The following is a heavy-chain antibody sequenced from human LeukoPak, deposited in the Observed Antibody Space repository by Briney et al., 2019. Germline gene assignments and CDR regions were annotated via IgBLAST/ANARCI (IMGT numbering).Heavy chain of an antibody. Sequence: KAGGSLRLSCAASGFTFSTYAMSWVRQAPGKGLEWVSGIVGSDGSTYYADSVKGRFTISRDNSKSTLYLQMNSPRAEDTAVYYCAKDRQPDNGWDLDYWGQGTLVTVST. CDR3: AKDRQPDNGWDLDY. CDR2: IVGSDGST. J-gene: IGHJ4*02. CDR1: GFTFSTYA. D-gene: IGHD6-19*01. V-gene: IGHV3-23*01.